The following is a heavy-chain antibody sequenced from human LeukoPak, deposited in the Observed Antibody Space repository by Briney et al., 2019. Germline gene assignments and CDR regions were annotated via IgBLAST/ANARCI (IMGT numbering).Heavy chain of an antibody. Sequence: SETLSLTCAVYGGSFSGYYWSWICQPPGKGLEWIGEINHSGSTNYNPSLKSRVTISIDTSKNQFSLKLSSVTAADTAVYYCARGDDDFWSGYLGYWGQGTLVTVSS. CDR3: ARGDDDFWSGYLGY. CDR1: GGSFSGYY. V-gene: IGHV4-34*01. D-gene: IGHD3-3*01. CDR2: INHSGST. J-gene: IGHJ4*02.